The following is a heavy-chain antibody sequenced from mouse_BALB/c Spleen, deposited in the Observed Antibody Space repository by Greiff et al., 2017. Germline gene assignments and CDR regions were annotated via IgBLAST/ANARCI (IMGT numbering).Heavy chain of an antibody. V-gene: IGHV5-6-3*01. CDR2: INSNGGST. Sequence: EVQLVESGGGLVQPGGSLKLSCAASGFTFSSYGMSWVRQTPDKRLELVATINSNGGSTYYPDSVKGRFTISRDNAKNTLYLQMSSLKSEDTAMYYCASNYDAMDYWGQGTSVTVSS. J-gene: IGHJ4*01. CDR3: ASNYDAMDY. CDR1: GFTFSSYG.